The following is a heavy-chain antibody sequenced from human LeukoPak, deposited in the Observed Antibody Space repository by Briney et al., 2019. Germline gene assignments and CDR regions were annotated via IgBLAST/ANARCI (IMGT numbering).Heavy chain of an antibody. D-gene: IGHD1-26*01. CDR1: VGSISGYF. CDR3: ARAQYSGSCFDY. Sequence: PSETLSLTCTVSVGSISGYFWSWVRQAPGTGLDWIRHIYYSGATNYNPSLRSRVTISVDTSENQFSLKLRSVTAADTAVYYCARAQYSGSCFDYWGQGALVTVSS. CDR2: IYYSGAT. J-gene: IGHJ4*02. V-gene: IGHV4-59*13.